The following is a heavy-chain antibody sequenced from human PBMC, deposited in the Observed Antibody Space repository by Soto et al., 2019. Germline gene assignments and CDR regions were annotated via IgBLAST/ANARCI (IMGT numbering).Heavy chain of an antibody. CDR1: GFTFSIYG. Sequence: GGSLRLSCAASGFTFSIYGMHWVREAPGKGLEWVAVISYDGSNKYYADSVKGRFTISRDNSKNTLYLQMNSLRAEDTAVYYCAKDYGYDSSGFVDYWGQGTLVTVSS. CDR3: AKDYGYDSSGFVDY. D-gene: IGHD3-22*01. CDR2: ISYDGSNK. V-gene: IGHV3-30*18. J-gene: IGHJ4*02.